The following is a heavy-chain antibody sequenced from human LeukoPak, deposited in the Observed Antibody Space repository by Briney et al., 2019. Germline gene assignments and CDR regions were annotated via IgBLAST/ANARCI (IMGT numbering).Heavy chain of an antibody. J-gene: IGHJ4*02. D-gene: IGHD6-13*01. CDR2: IKQDGSEK. CDR3: ARNAYSSSSHETPFDY. V-gene: IGHV3-7*04. Sequence: GGSLRLSCAASGFTFSSYGMSWVRQAPGKGLEWVANIKQDGSEKYYVDSVKGRFTISRDNAKNSLYLQMNSLRAEDTAVYYCARNAYSSSSHETPFDYWGQGTLVTVSS. CDR1: GFTFSSYG.